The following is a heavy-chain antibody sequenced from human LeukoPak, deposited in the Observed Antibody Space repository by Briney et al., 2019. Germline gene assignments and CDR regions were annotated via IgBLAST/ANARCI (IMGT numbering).Heavy chain of an antibody. CDR2: IKSKTDGGTT. V-gene: IGHV3-15*07. D-gene: IGHD2-21*02. Sequence: PGGSLRLSCAASGFTFSNAWMNWVRQAPGKGLEWVGRIKSKTDGGTTDYAAPVKGRFTISRDDSKNTLYLQMNSLRAEDTAVYYCAKMEVVTADDKYFQYWGQGTLVTVSS. J-gene: IGHJ1*01. CDR3: AKMEVVTADDKYFQY. CDR1: GFTFSNAW.